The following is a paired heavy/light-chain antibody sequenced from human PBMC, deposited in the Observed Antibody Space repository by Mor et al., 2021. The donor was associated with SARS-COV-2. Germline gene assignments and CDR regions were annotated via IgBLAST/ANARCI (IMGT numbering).Light chain of an antibody. V-gene: IGKV2-28*01. CDR3: MQARQMPPT. J-gene: IGKJ2*01. CDR1: QSLLHSNGYNY. Sequence: DIVMIQSPLSLPVTPGEPASISCRSSQSLLHSNGYNYLNWYLQKPGQSPQLLIYLGSNRASGVPDRFSGSGSGTDFALSFSRVEAEDVGVYYCMQARQMPPTFGQGTKLEIK. CDR2: LGS.
Heavy chain of an antibody. V-gene: IGHV2-70*01. CDR2: IDWDDDK. CDR1: GFSLSSSGMC. J-gene: IGHJ4*02. Sequence: QVTLRESGPALVEPTQTLTLTCTFSGFSLSSSGMCVTWIRQPPGKALEWLALIDWDDDKSYSTSLKTRLTISKDTSKNQVVLALTNLDPDDTATYYCARVLWSSGWDYIDFWGQGALVTVSS. D-gene: IGHD6-19*01. CDR3: ARVLWSSGWDYIDF.